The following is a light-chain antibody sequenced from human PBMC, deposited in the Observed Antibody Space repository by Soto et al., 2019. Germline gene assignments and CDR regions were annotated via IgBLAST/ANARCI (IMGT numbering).Light chain of an antibody. J-gene: IGLJ1*01. V-gene: IGLV2-14*01. CDR3: TSYTSSITHV. Sequence: QSALTQPASVSGSPGQSITISCTGTSSDVGGYNYVSWYQQHPGKAPKLMIYEVNNRPSGVSNRFSGSKSGNTASLTISGPQAEDEADYYCTSYTSSITHVFGTGTKLTVL. CDR1: SSDVGGYNY. CDR2: EVN.